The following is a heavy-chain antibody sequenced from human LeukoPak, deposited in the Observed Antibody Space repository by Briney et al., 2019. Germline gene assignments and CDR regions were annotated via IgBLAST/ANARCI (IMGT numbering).Heavy chain of an antibody. CDR3: ARAIAAAGNDYYYYMDV. J-gene: IGHJ6*03. V-gene: IGHV1-69*06. CDR1: GGTFSSYA. CDR2: IIPIFGTA. Sequence: SVKVSCKASGGTFSSYAISWVRQAPGQGLEWMGGIIPIFGTANYAQKFQGRVTITADKSTSTAYMELSSLRSEDTAVYYCARAIAAAGNDYYYYMDVWGKGTTVTASS. D-gene: IGHD6-13*01.